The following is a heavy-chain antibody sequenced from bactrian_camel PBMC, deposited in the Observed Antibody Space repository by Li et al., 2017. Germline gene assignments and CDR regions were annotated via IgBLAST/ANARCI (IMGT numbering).Heavy chain of an antibody. V-gene: IGHV3S1*01. J-gene: IGHJ4*01. CDR1: GYTYNRYC. D-gene: IGHD5*01. CDR2: IDTDGST. CDR3: AADAVCSVVGCCGY. Sequence: HVQLVESGEGLVQPGGSLRISCEASGYTYNRYCMGWFRLAPGKEREGVAIIDTDGSTFYADSVAGRFTISQDNSKNTLSLQMNSLKPEDTGVYYCAADAVCSVVGCCGYWGQGTQVTGS.